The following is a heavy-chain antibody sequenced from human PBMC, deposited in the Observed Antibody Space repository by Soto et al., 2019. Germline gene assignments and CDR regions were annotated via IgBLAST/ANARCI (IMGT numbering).Heavy chain of an antibody. CDR1: GFTFDDYA. Sequence: GGSLRLSCAASGFTFDDYAMHWVRQAPGKGLEWVSGISWNSGSTYYADSVKGRFTISRDNSKNTLYLQMNSLRAEDTAVYYCARSARELPPDAFDIWGQGTMVTVSS. J-gene: IGHJ3*02. CDR3: ARSARELPPDAFDI. V-gene: IGHV3-9*01. D-gene: IGHD1-26*01. CDR2: ISWNSGST.